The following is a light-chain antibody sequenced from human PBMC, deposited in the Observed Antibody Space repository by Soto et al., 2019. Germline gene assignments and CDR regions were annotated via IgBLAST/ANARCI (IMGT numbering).Light chain of an antibody. J-gene: IGLJ1*01. CDR1: SSDVGGYKY. CDR2: DVS. Sequence: QSALTQPASVSGSPGQSITISCTGTSSDVGGYKYVSWYQQHPGKAPKLMIYDVSKRPSGVPDRFSGSKSGNTASLTISGLQAEDEADYYCCSYAGSCYVFGTGTKLTVL. CDR3: CSYAGSCYV. V-gene: IGLV2-11*01.